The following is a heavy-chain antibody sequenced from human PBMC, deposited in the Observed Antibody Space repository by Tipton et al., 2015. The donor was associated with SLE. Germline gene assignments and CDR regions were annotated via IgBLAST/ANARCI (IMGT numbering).Heavy chain of an antibody. CDR1: GGSFSTFY. D-gene: IGHD4/OR15-4a*01. CDR2: INQGGTS. CDR3: VRRCAKGLGY. Sequence: GLVKPSETLSLTCEVSGGSFSTFYWTWIRQSPGRGLEWFGEINQGGTSNYNPSLQSRVTISLDTSKNLVSLRLRSVTAADTAIYYCVRRCAKGLGYWGQGTQVIVSS. J-gene: IGHJ4*02. V-gene: IGHV4-34*01.